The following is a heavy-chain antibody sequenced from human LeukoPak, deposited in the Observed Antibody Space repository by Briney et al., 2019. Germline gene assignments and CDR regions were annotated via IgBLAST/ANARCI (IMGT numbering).Heavy chain of an antibody. D-gene: IGHD6-19*01. CDR2: ISSSSSYI. J-gene: IGHJ3*02. Sequence: PGGSLRLSCAASGFTFSSYSMNWVRQAPGKGLEWVSSISSSSSYIYYADSVKGRFTISRDNAKNSLYLQMNSLRAEDTAVYYCASDIAVAGTSVTAFDIWGQGTMVTVSS. CDR1: GFTFSSYS. CDR3: ASDIAVAGTSVTAFDI. V-gene: IGHV3-21*01.